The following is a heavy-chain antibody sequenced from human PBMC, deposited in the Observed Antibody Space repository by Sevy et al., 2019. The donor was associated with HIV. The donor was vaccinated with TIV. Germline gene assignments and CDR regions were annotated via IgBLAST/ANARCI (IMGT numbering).Heavy chain of an antibody. CDR2: ISSSSTI. CDR1: GFTFSSYS. V-gene: IGHV3-48*01. J-gene: IGHJ4*02. Sequence: GGSLRLSCAASGFTFSSYSMNWVRQAPGKGLEWVSYISSSSTIYYADSVKGRFTISRDNAKNSLYLQMNSLRAEDTAVYYCAGLSYFDYWGQGTLVTVSS. CDR3: AGLSYFDY.